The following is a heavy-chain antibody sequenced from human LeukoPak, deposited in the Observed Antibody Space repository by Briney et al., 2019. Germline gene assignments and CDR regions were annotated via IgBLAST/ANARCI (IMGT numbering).Heavy chain of an antibody. CDR1: GTGFFSTSAL. J-gene: IGHJ5*02. Sequence: SQTLSLTCAISGTGFFSTSALWNWIRHPPPRGLEWLGRTYYRSKWYNDYAVSVKSRITINPDTSKHQFSLHLNSVTPEDTAVYYCASADRDYNWFDTWGQGTLVTVSS. D-gene: IGHD2-21*02. V-gene: IGHV6-1*01. CDR2: TYYRSKWYN. CDR3: ASADRDYNWFDT.